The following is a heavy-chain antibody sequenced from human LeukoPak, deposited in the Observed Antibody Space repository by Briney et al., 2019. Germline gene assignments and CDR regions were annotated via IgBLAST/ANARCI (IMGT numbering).Heavy chain of an antibody. V-gene: IGHV3-30*04. CDR2: ISYDGSNK. D-gene: IGHD3-10*01. J-gene: IGHJ4*02. Sequence: GGSLRLSCAASGFTFSSYAMHWVRQAPGKGLEWVAVISYDGSNKYYADSVKGRFTISRDNSKNTLYLQMNSLRAEDTAVYYCARDQGADYYGSGSYLGISDYWGQGTLVTVSS. CDR3: ARDQGADYYGSGSYLGISDY. CDR1: GFTFSSYA.